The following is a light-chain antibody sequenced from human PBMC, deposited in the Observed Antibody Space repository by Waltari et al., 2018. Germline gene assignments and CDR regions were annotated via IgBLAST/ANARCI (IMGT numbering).Light chain of an antibody. CDR2: DVS. CDR3: QQRGNWPLT. J-gene: IGKJ4*01. Sequence: IVLTQSPATLSLSPGERATLSCRASQSVSSYLAWYQQKPGQAPRRLIYDVSNRATGIPARFSGSGSGTDFTLTISSLESEDFAVYYCQQRGNWPLTFGGGTKVEIK. V-gene: IGKV3-11*01. CDR1: QSVSSY.